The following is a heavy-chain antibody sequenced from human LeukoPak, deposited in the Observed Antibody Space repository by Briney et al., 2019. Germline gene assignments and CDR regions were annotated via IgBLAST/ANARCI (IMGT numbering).Heavy chain of an antibody. CDR1: GGPITVYH. CDR3: ARSLPSKYYYDSSGYLDY. Sequence: SDTLSLTCSVSGGPITVYHWIWIRQPPGKGLEFIGYIHYTGSTNYNSSLTSRVTISVDTSKNQFSLKLSSVTAADTAVYYCARSLPSKYYYDSSGYLDYWGQGTLVTVSS. J-gene: IGHJ4*02. D-gene: IGHD3-22*01. V-gene: IGHV4-59*08. CDR2: IHYTGST.